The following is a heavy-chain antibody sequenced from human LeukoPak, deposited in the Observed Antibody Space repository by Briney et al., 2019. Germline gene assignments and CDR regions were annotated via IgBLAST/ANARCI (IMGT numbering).Heavy chain of an antibody. D-gene: IGHD5-12*01. Sequence: GRSLRLSCAASGFTFSSYAMHWVRQAPGKGLEWVAHINQDGSEEHYMDSVKARFIISRDNAKNSLSLQMDSLRAEDTAVYYCVRDGGVSGYDLLDYWGQGTLVTVSS. J-gene: IGHJ4*02. CDR3: VRDGGVSGYDLLDY. CDR1: GFTFSSYA. V-gene: IGHV3-7*01. CDR2: INQDGSEE.